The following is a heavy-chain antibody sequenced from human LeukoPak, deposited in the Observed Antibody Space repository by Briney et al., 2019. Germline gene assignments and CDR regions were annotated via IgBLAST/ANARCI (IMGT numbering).Heavy chain of an antibody. CDR3: AKEGYGSGSRPAVNLDY. V-gene: IGHV3-43D*03. CDR1: GFTFDEYA. Sequence: GGSLRLSCAASGFTFDEYAMHWVRQAPGKGLEGVSRISWDGGSTYYADSVKGRFTISRDNSKNSLYLQMSSLRAEDTALYYCAKEGYGSGSRPAVNLDYWGQGTLVTVSS. CDR2: ISWDGGST. J-gene: IGHJ4*02. D-gene: IGHD3-10*01.